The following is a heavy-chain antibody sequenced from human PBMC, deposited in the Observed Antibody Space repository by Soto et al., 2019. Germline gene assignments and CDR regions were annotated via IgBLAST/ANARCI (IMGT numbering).Heavy chain of an antibody. D-gene: IGHD2-2*01. CDR1: GFTVSSNY. CDR2: INWNGGST. CDR3: AREVVVSRGASYFGY. Sequence: GGSLRLSCAAAGFTVSSNYMSWVRQAPGKGPEWVSGINWNGGSTGYADSVKGRFTISRDNAKNSLYLQMNSLRAEDTAIYYCAREVVVSRGASYFGYWGPGPLVTVS. V-gene: IGHV3-20*04. J-gene: IGHJ4*02.